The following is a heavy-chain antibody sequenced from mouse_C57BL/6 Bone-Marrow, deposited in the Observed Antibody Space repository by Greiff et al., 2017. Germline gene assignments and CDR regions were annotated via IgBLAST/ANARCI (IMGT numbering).Heavy chain of an antibody. D-gene: IGHD1-1*01. Sequence: QVQLQQPGAELVKPGASVKMSCKASGYTFTSYWITWVKQRPGQGLEWIGDFYPGSGSTNYNEKFKNKATLTVDTSSSTAYMKLSSLTSEDSAVYYCAKSSEDYCGSTYAMDYWGQGTAVTVSA. V-gene: IGHV1-55*01. CDR2: FYPGSGST. CDR1: GYTFTSYW. CDR3: AKSSEDYCGSTYAMDY. J-gene: IGHJ4*01.